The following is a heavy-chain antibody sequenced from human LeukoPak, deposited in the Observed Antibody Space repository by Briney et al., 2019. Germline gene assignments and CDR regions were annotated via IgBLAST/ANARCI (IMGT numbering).Heavy chain of an antibody. CDR2: ISYSGRT. J-gene: IGHJ4*02. D-gene: IGHD6-19*01. CDR1: GASITSYS. CDR3: ARGTGVAVAGNY. V-gene: IGHV4-59*08. Sequence: SETLSLTCTVSGASITSYSWSWIRQPPGKGLEWLGYISYSGRTNYHPSLKSRVIMSIDTSKNQFSLRLSSVTAADTAVYYCARGTGVAVAGNYWGQGTLVTVSS.